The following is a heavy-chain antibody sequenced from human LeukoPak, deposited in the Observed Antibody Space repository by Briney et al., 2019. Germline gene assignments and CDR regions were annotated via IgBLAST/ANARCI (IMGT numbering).Heavy chain of an antibody. CDR3: ARDHGAVAGTNGGDN. CDR1: GFSFSSYE. Sequence: PGGSLRLSCAASGFSFSSYEMNWVRQAPGKGLEWVSYISSSGSTIYYADSVKGRFTISRDNAKNSLYLQMNSLRAEDTAVYYCARDHGAVAGTNGGDNWGQGTLVTVSS. V-gene: IGHV3-48*03. D-gene: IGHD6-19*01. CDR2: ISSSGSTI. J-gene: IGHJ4*02.